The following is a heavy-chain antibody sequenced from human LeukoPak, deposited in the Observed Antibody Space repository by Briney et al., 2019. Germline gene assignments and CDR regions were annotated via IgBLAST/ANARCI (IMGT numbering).Heavy chain of an antibody. CDR3: ARRGMVRGVIIGNWFDP. Sequence: GESLKISCKGSGYSFTSYWIGWVRQMPGKGLEWMGIIYPGDSDTRYSPSFQGQVTISADKSISTAYLQWSSLKASDTAMYYCARRGMVRGVIIGNWFDPWGQGTLVAVSS. CDR2: IYPGDSDT. J-gene: IGHJ5*02. D-gene: IGHD3-10*01. V-gene: IGHV5-51*01. CDR1: GYSFTSYW.